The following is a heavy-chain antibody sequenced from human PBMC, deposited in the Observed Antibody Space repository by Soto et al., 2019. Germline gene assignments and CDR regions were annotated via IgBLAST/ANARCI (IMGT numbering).Heavy chain of an antibody. CDR3: VNGGWGYYDSSGDY. CDR2: ISSNGGST. CDR1: GFTFSSYA. J-gene: IGHJ4*02. V-gene: IGHV3-64D*08. Sequence: GGSLRLSCSASGFTFSSYAMHWVRQAPGKGLEYVSAISSNGGSTYYADSVKGRFTISRDNSKNTLYLQLSSLRAEDTAVYYCVNGGWGYYDSSGDYWGQGTLVTVSS. D-gene: IGHD3-22*01.